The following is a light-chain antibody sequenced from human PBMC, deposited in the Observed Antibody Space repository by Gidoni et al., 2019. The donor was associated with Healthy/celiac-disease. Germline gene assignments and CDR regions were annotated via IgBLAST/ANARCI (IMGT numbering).Light chain of an antibody. V-gene: IGKV3-11*01. CDR2: DAS. CDR1: QSASSY. CDR3: QQRSIPFT. Sequence: EIVLTQSPAPLSWSPGERATLSCRASQSASSYLAWYQQTPGQAPRLLIYDASNRATGIPARFSGSGAGTYFPLTISSLEPEYFAVYYCQQRSIPFTFGGXTKVEIK. J-gene: IGKJ4*01.